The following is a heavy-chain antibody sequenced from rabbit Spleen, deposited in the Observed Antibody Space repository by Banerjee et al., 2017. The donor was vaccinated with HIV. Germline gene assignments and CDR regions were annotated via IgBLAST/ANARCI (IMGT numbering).Heavy chain of an antibody. CDR3: ARDLVAVIGWNFNL. Sequence: QEQLKETGGGLVKPEGSLTLTCKASGVSFSDKDVMCWVRQAPGKGLEWIACINAVTGKAVYASWAKGRFTFSKTSSTTVTLQMTSLTAADTATYFCARDLVAVIGWNFNLWGPGTLVTVS. D-gene: IGHD1-1*01. J-gene: IGHJ4*01. CDR2: INAVTGKA. V-gene: IGHV1S45*01. CDR1: GVSFSDKDV.